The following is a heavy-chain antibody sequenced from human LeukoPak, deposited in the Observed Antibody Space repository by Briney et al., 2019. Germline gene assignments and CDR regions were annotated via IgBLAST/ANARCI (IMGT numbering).Heavy chain of an antibody. V-gene: IGHV1-69*13. CDR2: IIPIFGTA. Sequence: GASVTVSFTASGGTFSSYAISWVRQAPGQGLEWMGGIIPIFGTANYAQKFQGRVTITADESTSTAYMELSSLRSEDTAVYYCARRSVLRFLEWLPAASVYYYYGMDVWGQGTTVTVSS. D-gene: IGHD3-3*01. J-gene: IGHJ6*02. CDR1: GGTFSSYA. CDR3: ARRSVLRFLEWLPAASVYYYYGMDV.